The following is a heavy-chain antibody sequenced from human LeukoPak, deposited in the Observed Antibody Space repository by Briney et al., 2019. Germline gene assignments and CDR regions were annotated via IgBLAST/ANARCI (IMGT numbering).Heavy chain of an antibody. D-gene: IGHD3-3*01. V-gene: IGHV4-34*01. CDR2: INHSGST. Sequence: SETLSLTCAVYGGSFSGYYWSWIRQPPGKGLEWIGEINHSGSTNYNPSLKSRVTISVDTSKNQFSLKLSSVTAADTAVYYCARGRRGYYCLDYWGQGTLVTVSS. CDR1: GGSFSGYY. CDR3: ARGRRGYYCLDY. J-gene: IGHJ4*02.